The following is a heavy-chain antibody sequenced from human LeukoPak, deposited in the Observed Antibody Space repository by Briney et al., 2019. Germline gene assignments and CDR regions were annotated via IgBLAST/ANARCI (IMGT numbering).Heavy chain of an antibody. D-gene: IGHD3-10*01. CDR2: ISDDGSYK. Sequence: GRSLRLSCAASGFTFSSYGMHWVRQAPGKGLEWVAIISDDGSYKSYADSVKGRFTISRDNSKNTLYLQMNSLRAEDTAVYYCAKDLDITMVRGADYYYGMDVWGQGTTVTVSS. V-gene: IGHV3-30*18. J-gene: IGHJ6*02. CDR3: AKDLDITMVRGADYYYGMDV. CDR1: GFTFSSYG.